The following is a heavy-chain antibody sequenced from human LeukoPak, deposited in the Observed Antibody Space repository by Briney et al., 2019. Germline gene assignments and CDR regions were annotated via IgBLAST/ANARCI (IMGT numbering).Heavy chain of an antibody. CDR2: ISSSSSHM. D-gene: IGHD1-1*01. Sequence: GGSLRLSCAVSGFTFKIYSMNWVRQAPGKGLEWVSSISSSSSHMYYADSVKGRFTISRDNAKNSLYLQMNTLRAEDTAVYYCARDDTSVHFFDYWGQGTLVTVSS. CDR1: GFTFKIYS. V-gene: IGHV3-21*01. J-gene: IGHJ4*02. CDR3: ARDDTSVHFFDY.